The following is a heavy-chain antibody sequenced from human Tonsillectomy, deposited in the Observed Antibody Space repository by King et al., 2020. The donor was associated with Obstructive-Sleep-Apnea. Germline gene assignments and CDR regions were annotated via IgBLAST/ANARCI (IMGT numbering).Heavy chain of an antibody. CDR1: GGSISSSSYY. CDR2: FYFSGST. J-gene: IGHJ5*02. CDR3: ARDRSGYSYGYVVS. D-gene: IGHD5-18*01. V-gene: IGHV4-39*07. Sequence: LQLQESGPGLVKPSETLSLTCTVSGGSISSSSYYWGWIRQPPGKGLEWIGSFYFSGSTYYSPSLKSRVTISVDSSKNQFSLKLSSVTAADTAVYYCARDRSGYSYGYVVSWGQGTLVTVSS.